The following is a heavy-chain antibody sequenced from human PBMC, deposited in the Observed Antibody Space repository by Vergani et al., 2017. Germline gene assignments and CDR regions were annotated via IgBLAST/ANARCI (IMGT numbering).Heavy chain of an antibody. J-gene: IGHJ4*02. CDR2: IYHSGST. V-gene: IGHV4-4*03. D-gene: IGHD3-10*01. CDR3: ARDPRGGYYGSGSYYDY. Sequence: QVQLQESGPGLVKPPGTLSLTCAVSGGSISSSNWWSWVRQPPGKGLEWIGEIYHSGSTNYNPSLKSRVTISVDKSKNQFSLKLRSVTAADTAVYYCARDPRGGYYGSGSYYDYWGQGTLVTVSS. CDR1: GGSISSSNW.